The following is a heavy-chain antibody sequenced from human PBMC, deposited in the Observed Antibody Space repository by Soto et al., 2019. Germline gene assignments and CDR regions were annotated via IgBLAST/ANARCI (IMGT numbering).Heavy chain of an antibody. D-gene: IGHD1-1*01. Sequence: SETLSITCAVSGGSINSGGYSWTWIRQPPGKGLEWIGYIHHTGSTNYNPSLKTRVNISLDRPNNQFSLNLTSATAADSAVYYCARGLWNDVFQYWGRGTLVTVSS. CDR2: IHHTGST. V-gene: IGHV4-30-2*01. CDR1: GGSINSGGYS. J-gene: IGHJ4*02. CDR3: ARGLWNDVFQY.